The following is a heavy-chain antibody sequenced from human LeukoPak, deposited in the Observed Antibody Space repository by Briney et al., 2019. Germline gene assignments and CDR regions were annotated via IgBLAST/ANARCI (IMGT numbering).Heavy chain of an antibody. V-gene: IGHV1-2*02. CDR2: INPNSGGT. CDR3: AREDRYCSSTSCSSLFDY. Sequence: ASVKVSCKASGYTFTGYYMHWVRQAPGQGLEWMGWINPNSGGTNYAQKFQSRVTMTRDTSISTAYMELSRLRSDDTAVYYCAREDRYCSSTSCSSLFDYWGQGTLVTVSS. J-gene: IGHJ4*02. CDR1: GYTFTGYY. D-gene: IGHD2-2*01.